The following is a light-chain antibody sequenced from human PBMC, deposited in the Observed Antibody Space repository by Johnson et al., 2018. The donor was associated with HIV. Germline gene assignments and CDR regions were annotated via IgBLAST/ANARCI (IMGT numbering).Light chain of an antibody. CDR1: VSNIEVYF. V-gene: IGLV1-51*02. J-gene: IGLJ1*01. CDR2: EFN. Sequence: QSVLTQPPSVSAAPGQTVNISCSGNVSNIEVYFFSGYQHLPGPAPPPLSTEFNNGPSGIPDRSSGSNPAAPPTLGSTGLTPGDEADYYCGIWDASLSPLYVFGTGTTITVL. CDR3: GIWDASLSPLYV.